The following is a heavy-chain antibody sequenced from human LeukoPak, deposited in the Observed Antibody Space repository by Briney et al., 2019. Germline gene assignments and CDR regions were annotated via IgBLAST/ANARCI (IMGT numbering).Heavy chain of an antibody. CDR2: INPSGGST. CDR3: AREYYDSSGYYPWDY. J-gene: IGHJ4*02. CDR1: GYTFTSYY. V-gene: IGHV1-46*03. Sequence: ASVKASCKASGYTFTSYYMHWVRQAPGQGLEWMGIINPSGGSTSYAQKFQGRVTMTRDTSTSTVYMELSSLRSEDTAVYYCAREYYDSSGYYPWDYWGQGTLVTVSS. D-gene: IGHD3-22*01.